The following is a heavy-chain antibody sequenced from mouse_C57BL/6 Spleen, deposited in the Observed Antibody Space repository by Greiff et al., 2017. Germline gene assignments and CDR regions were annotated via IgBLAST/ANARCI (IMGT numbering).Heavy chain of an antibody. J-gene: IGHJ2*01. CDR2: ISDGGSYT. D-gene: IGHD1-1*01. V-gene: IGHV5-4*03. CDR3: ARVGGGSIYLFDY. Sequence: DVKLVESGGGLVKPGGSLKLSCAASGFTFSSYAMSWVRQTPEKRLEWVATISDGGSYTYYPDNVKGRFTISRDNAKNNLYLQMSHLKSEDTAMYYCARVGGGSIYLFDYWGQGTTLTVSS. CDR1: GFTFSSYA.